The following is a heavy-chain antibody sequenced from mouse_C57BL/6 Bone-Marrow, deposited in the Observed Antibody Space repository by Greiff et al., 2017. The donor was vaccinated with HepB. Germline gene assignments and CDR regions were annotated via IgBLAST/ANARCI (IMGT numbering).Heavy chain of an antibody. CDR2: IDPEDGDT. Sequence: VQLQQSGAELVRPGASVKLSCTASGFNIKDYYMHWVKQRPEQGLEWIGRIDPEDGDTEYAPKFQGKATMTADTSSNTAYLQLSSLTSEDTAVYYCTPYGSSYWYFDVWGTGTTVTVSS. J-gene: IGHJ1*03. CDR3: TPYGSSYWYFDV. CDR1: GFNIKDYY. V-gene: IGHV14-1*01. D-gene: IGHD1-1*01.